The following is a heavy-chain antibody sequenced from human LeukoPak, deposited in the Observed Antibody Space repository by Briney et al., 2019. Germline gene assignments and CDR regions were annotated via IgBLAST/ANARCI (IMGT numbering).Heavy chain of an antibody. D-gene: IGHD3-10*01. CDR2: INPSGGST. CDR1: GYTFTSYY. V-gene: IGHV1-46*01. CDR3: ARDPGHGSGSLDY. Sequence: ASVKVSCKASGYTFTSYYMHWARQAPGQGLEWMGIINPSGGSTSYAQKFQGRVTMTRDTSTSTVYMGLSSLRSEDTAVYYGARDPGHGSGSLDYWGQGTLVTVSS. J-gene: IGHJ4*02.